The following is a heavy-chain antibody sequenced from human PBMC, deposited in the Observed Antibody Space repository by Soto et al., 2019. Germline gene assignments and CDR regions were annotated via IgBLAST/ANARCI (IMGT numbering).Heavy chain of an antibody. CDR2: FYYSDKT. Sequence: PSETLSLTCTVSGGSITSGPYSWGWIRQPPEKGLEWIGTFYYSDKTHYNPSLESRLTISVDKSKNQFSLKLSSVTAADTAVYYCLRGSGSYYYGMDVWGQGISVPGSS. J-gene: IGHJ6*02. CDR1: GGSITSGPYS. V-gene: IGHV4-39*07. CDR3: LRGSGSYYYGMDV. D-gene: IGHD1-26*01.